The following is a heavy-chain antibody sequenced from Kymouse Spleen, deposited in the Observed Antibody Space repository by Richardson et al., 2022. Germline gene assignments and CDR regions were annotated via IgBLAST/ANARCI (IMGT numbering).Heavy chain of an antibody. CDR1: GFTFSSYD. Sequence: EVQLVESGGGLVQPGGSLRLSCAASGFTFSSYDMHWVRQATGKGLEWVSAIGTAGDTYYPGSVKGRFTISRENAKNSLYLQMNSLRAGDTAVYYCARDNSSGWYDYWGQGTLVTVSS. D-gene: IGHD6-19*01. CDR3: ARDNSSGWYDY. CDR2: IGTAGDT. V-gene: IGHV3-13*01. J-gene: IGHJ4*02.